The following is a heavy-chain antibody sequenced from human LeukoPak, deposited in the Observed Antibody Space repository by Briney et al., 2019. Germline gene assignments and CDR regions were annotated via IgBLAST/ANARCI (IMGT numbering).Heavy chain of an antibody. CDR3: AGTGLFFDY. J-gene: IGHJ4*02. V-gene: IGHV4-59*03. D-gene: IGHD7-27*01. Sequence: SETLSLTCRVSGASISGYYWSWIRQPPGKGLEWIGHMYYSGGTTYNPSLKSRVSISLDTSKKQFSLELSSVTAADTAVYYCAGTGLFFDYWSQGTLVTVSS. CDR2: MYYSGGT. CDR1: GASISGYY.